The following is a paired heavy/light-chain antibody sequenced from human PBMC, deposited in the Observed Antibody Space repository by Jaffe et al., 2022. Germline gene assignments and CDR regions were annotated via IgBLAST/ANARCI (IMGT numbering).Light chain of an antibody. V-gene: IGKV1-16*02. CDR2: AAS. Sequence: DIQMTQSPSSLSASVGDRVTITCRASQGISNYLAWFQQKPGKAPKSLIYAASSLQSGVPSKFSGSGSGTDFTLTISSLQPEDFATYYCQQYNSYPPTFGGGTKVEIK. CDR1: QGISNY. CDR3: QQYNSYPPT. J-gene: IGKJ4*01.
Heavy chain of an antibody. Sequence: EVQLVESGGGLVQPGGSLRLSCAASGFTFSSYWMSWVRQAPGKGLEWVANIKQDGSEKYYVDSVKGRFTISRDNAKNSLYLQMNSLRAEDTAVYYCARDPAWFGEEGPNDYWGQGTLVTVSS. CDR2: IKQDGSEK. CDR3: ARDPAWFGEEGPNDY. CDR1: GFTFSSYW. V-gene: IGHV3-7*05. J-gene: IGHJ4*02. D-gene: IGHD3-10*01.